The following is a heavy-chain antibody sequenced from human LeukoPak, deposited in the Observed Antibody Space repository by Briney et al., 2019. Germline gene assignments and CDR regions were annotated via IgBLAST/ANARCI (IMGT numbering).Heavy chain of an antibody. J-gene: IGHJ3*02. CDR1: GGSISSGSYY. V-gene: IGHV4-61*01. Sequence: SQTLSLTCTVSGGSISSGSYYWSWIRQPPGKGLEWIGYIYYSGSTNYNPSLKSRVTMSVDTSKNQFSLRLSSVTAADTAVYYCARDGLGPYCGGDCFSHDAFDIWGQGTMVTVSS. CDR2: IYYSGST. CDR3: ARDGLGPYCGGDCFSHDAFDI. D-gene: IGHD2-21*01.